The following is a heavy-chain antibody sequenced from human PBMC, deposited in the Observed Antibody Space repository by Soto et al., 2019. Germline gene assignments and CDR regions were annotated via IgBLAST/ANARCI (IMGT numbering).Heavy chain of an antibody. CDR1: GFIFSDYW. CDR2: IKQDGSEK. Sequence: PGGSLRLSCAASGFIFSDYWMSWVRQAPGKGLEWVANIKQDGSEKQYLDSVRGRFTISRDNSKNSVYLQMNSLRAEDTALYYCARDFYGGFSYGPGDNWGQGTLVTVSS. V-gene: IGHV3-7*01. CDR3: ARDFYGGFSYGPGDN. D-gene: IGHD2-15*01. J-gene: IGHJ4*02.